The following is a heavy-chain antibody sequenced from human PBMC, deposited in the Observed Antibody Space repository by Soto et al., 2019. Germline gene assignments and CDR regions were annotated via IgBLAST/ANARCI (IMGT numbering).Heavy chain of an antibody. CDR2: INHSGST. CDR3: ARGRSNSSGWYYYYYGMDV. Sequence: SETLSLTCAVYGGSVSGYYWSWIRRPPGKGLEWIGEINHSGSTNYNPSLKSRVTISVDTSKNQFSLKLSSVTAADTAAYYCARGRSNSSGWYYYYYGMDVWGQGTTVTVSS. V-gene: IGHV4-34*01. D-gene: IGHD6-19*01. J-gene: IGHJ6*02. CDR1: GGSVSGYY.